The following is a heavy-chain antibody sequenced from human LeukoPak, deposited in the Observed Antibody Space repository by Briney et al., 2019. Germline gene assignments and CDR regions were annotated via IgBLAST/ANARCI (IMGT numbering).Heavy chain of an antibody. CDR1: GGSISSYY. D-gene: IGHD2-15*01. CDR3: ARGPYCSGGSCYKYYYYGMDV. J-gene: IGHJ6*02. Sequence: SETQSLTCTVSGGSISSYYWSWIRQPPGKGLEWIGYIYYSGSTNYNPSLKSRVTISVDTSKNQFSLKLSSVTAADTAVYYCARGPYCSGGSCYKYYYYGMDVWGQGTTVTVSS. CDR2: IYYSGST. V-gene: IGHV4-59*08.